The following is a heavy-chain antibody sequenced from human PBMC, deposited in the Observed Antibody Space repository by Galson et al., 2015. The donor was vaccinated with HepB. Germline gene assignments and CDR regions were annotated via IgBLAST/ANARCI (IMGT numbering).Heavy chain of an antibody. CDR1: GYTFTSYG. CDR2: ISAYNGNT. CDR3: VRDAIPAAILDYYYMDV. Sequence: SVKVSCKASGYTFTSYGISWVRQAPGQGLEWMGWISAYNGNTNYAQKLQGRVTMTTDTSTSTAYMELRSLRSDDTAVYYCVRDAIPAAILDYYYMDVWGKGTTVTVSS. J-gene: IGHJ6*03. V-gene: IGHV1-18*01. D-gene: IGHD2-2*02.